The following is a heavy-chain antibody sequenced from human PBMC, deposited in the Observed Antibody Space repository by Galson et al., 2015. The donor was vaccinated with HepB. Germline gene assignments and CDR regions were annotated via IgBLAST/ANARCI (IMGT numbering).Heavy chain of an antibody. CDR1: GFTFSSYW. V-gene: IGHV3-7*03. CDR3: GRVGRWVRDWLEGMDV. J-gene: IGHJ6*02. D-gene: IGHD3-9*01. CDR2: IRQDGSGE. Sequence: SLRLSCAGSGFTFSSYWMRWVRQAPGKGLEWVATIRQDGSGEYYADSVRGRFTISGDNAKNSLYLQMNSLRAEDTAVYYCGRVGRWVRDWLEGMDVWGQGTTVTVSS.